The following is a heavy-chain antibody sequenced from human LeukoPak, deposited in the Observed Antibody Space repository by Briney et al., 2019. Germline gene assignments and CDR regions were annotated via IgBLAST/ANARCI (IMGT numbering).Heavy chain of an antibody. Sequence: PSETLSLTCAVSGYSISSGYYWGWIRQPPGKGLEWIGSIYHSGSTYYNPSLKSRVTMSVDTSKNQFSLKLSSVTAADTAVYYCARGPNDYGDFSSAVDIWGQGTMVTVSS. CDR3: ARGPNDYGDFSSAVDI. J-gene: IGHJ3*02. D-gene: IGHD4-17*01. CDR1: GYSISSGYY. V-gene: IGHV4-38-2*01. CDR2: IYHSGST.